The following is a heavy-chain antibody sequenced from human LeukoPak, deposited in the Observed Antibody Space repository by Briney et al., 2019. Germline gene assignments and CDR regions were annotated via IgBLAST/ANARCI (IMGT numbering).Heavy chain of an antibody. D-gene: IGHD3-9*01. J-gene: IGHJ4*02. Sequence: SETLSLTCAVYGGSFSGYYWSWIRQPPGKGLEWIGEINHSGSTNYNPSLKSRVTISVDTSKNQFSLKLSSVTAADTAVYYCASYDILTGPSLRYFDYWGQGTLVTVSS. CDR3: ASYDILTGPSLRYFDY. V-gene: IGHV4-34*01. CDR2: INHSGST. CDR1: GGSFSGYY.